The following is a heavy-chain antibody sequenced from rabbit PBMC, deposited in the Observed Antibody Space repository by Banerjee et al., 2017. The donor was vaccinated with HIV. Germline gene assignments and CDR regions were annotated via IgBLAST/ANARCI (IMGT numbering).Heavy chain of an antibody. CDR1: GFSFSNKYV. CDR2: IYTGSSGRT. Sequence: QEQLEESGGDLVKPEGSLTLTCTASGFSFSNKYVMCWVRQAPGKGLEWIACIYTGSSGRTYYASWAKGRFTISKTSSTTVTLQMTSLTVADTATYFCARFGTDYVAYDLWGQGTLVTVS. V-gene: IGHV1S45*01. CDR3: ARFGTDYVAYDL. J-gene: IGHJ6*01. D-gene: IGHD6-1*01.